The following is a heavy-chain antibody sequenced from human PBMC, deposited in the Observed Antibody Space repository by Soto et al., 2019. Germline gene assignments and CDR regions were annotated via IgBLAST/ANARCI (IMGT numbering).Heavy chain of an antibody. Sequence: PGGSLRLSCAASGLTFNRYWMHWVRHAPGKGLVWVSHINTDGSNTNYADSVKSRFTISRDNAKSTLFLQMNSLRDEDTAVYYCAREFCSGGNCYTYYFDPWGQGIPVTVSS. CDR1: GLTFNRYW. D-gene: IGHD2-15*01. CDR2: INTDGSNT. CDR3: AREFCSGGNCYTYYFDP. V-gene: IGHV3-74*01. J-gene: IGHJ5*02.